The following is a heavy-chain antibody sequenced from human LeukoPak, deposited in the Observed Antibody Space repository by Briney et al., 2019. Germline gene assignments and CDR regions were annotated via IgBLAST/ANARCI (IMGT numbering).Heavy chain of an antibody. D-gene: IGHD5-24*01. CDR3: ARERLEVATTYPLN. Sequence: SETLSLTCAVSGGSISSSNWWSWVRQPPGKGLEWIGEIYHSGSTNYNPSLKSRVTISVDKSKNQFSLKLSSVTAADTAVYYCARERLEVATTYPLNWGQGTLVTVSS. CDR2: IYHSGST. V-gene: IGHV4-4*02. CDR1: GGSISSSNW. J-gene: IGHJ4*02.